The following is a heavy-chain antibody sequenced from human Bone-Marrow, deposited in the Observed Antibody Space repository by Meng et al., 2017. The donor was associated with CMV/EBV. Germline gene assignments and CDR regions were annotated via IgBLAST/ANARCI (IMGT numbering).Heavy chain of an antibody. CDR1: GFTFSSYW. CDR3: VRGCSTSCYYGMDV. D-gene: IGHD2-2*01. V-gene: IGHV3-74*01. J-gene: IGHJ6*02. CDR2: INSDGSST. Sequence: ETLSLTCAASGFTFSSYWMHWVRQAPGKGLVWVSRINSDGSSTSYADSVKGRFTISRDNAKKSLYLQMKSLRAEDTAVYYCVRGCSTSCYYGMDVWGQGTTVTVSS.